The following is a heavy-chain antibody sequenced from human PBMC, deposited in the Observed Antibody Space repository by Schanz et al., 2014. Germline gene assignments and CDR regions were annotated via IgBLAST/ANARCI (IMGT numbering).Heavy chain of an antibody. D-gene: IGHD6-19*01. J-gene: IGHJ4*02. Sequence: QVQLVQSGAEVKKPGASVKVSCKSSGYTFTDYHIHWVRQAPGQGLEYMGRINPNSGGTNLAQKFQGRVTMTGDTSISTAYMELSRLRSDDTAVYYCARGLVRYFAYWGQGTLVTVSS. CDR1: GYTFTDYH. V-gene: IGHV1-2*06. CDR2: INPNSGGT. CDR3: ARGLVRYFAY.